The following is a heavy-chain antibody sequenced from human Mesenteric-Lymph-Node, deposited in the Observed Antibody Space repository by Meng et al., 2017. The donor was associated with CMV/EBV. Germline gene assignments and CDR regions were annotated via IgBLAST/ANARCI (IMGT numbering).Heavy chain of an antibody. J-gene: IGHJ4*02. CDR2: IKSKTDGGTT. V-gene: IGHV3-15*01. D-gene: IGHD3-3*01. CDR3: TTEPYYDFWSGYYSAFDY. Sequence: NAWMSWVRQAPGKGLEWVGRIKSKTDGGTTDYAAPVKGRFTISRDDSKNTLYLQMNSLKTEDTAVYYCTTEPYYDFWSGYYSAFDYWGQGTLVTVSS. CDR1: NAW.